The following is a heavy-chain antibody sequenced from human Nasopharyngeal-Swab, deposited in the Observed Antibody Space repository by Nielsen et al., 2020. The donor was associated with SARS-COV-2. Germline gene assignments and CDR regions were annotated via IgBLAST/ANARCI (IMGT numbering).Heavy chain of an antibody. CDR1: EFTFSNYG. Sequence: GESLKISCATSEFTFSNYGMNWVRQAPGKGLEWVSSISSSSSYIYYADSVKGRFTISRDNAKNSLYLQMNSLRAEDTAVYYCARVGGVGALYYYYGMDVWGQGTTVTVSS. CDR2: ISSSSSYI. CDR3: ARVGGVGALYYYYGMDV. J-gene: IGHJ6*02. V-gene: IGHV3-21*01. D-gene: IGHD1-26*01.